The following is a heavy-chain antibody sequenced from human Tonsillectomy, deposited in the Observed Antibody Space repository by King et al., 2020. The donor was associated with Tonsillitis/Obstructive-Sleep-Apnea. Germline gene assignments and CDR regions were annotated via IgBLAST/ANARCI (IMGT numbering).Heavy chain of an antibody. D-gene: IGHD2-15*01. CDR2: IIPIFGTA. CDR3: ARYCSGGTCDYDYMDV. Sequence: QLVQSGAEVKKPGSSVKVSCKASGGTFSSYAISWVRQAPGQGLEWMGGIIPIFGTANYAQKFQGRVTITADESTSTASMEVCSLRSEDRAVYYCARYCSGGTCDYDYMDVWGKGTTVTVSS. CDR1: GGTFSSYA. V-gene: IGHV1-69*01. J-gene: IGHJ6*03.